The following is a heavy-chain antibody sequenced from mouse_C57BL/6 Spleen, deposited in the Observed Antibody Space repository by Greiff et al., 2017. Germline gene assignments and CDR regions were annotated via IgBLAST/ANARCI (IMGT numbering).Heavy chain of an antibody. V-gene: IGHV3-1*01. CDR3: ARGGKRVYGYGFAY. J-gene: IGHJ3*01. D-gene: IGHD2-2*01. Sequence: VQLKESGPGMVKPSQSLSLTCTVTGYSITSGYDWHWIRHFPGNKLEWMGYISYSGSTNYNPSLNSRISITHDTSKNHFFLKLNSVTTEDTATYYCARGGKRVYGYGFAYWGQGTLVTVSA. CDR1: GYSITSGYD. CDR2: ISYSGST.